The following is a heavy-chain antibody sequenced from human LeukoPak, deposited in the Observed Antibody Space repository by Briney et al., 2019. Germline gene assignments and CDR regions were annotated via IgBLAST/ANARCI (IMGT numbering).Heavy chain of an antibody. Sequence: GGSLRLSCVASGFTLRSYVMNWVRQTPGKGLEWVSSISGSGDSTFYADSVKGRFSISRDNSKNTLYLQVNGLRTEDTAVYYCAKGYDFWSGYSDYYMDVWGKGTTVTVSS. J-gene: IGHJ6*03. CDR3: AKGYDFWSGYSDYYMDV. CDR1: GFTLRSYV. D-gene: IGHD3-3*01. CDR2: ISGSGDST. V-gene: IGHV3-23*01.